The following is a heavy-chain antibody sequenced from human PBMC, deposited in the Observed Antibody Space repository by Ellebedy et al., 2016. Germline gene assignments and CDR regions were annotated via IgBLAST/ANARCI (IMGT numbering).Heavy chain of an antibody. J-gene: IGHJ4*02. CDR1: GYTFTGYY. CDR2: INPNSGGT. D-gene: IGHD2-2*01. V-gene: IGHV1-2*04. Sequence: ASVKVSCKASGYTFTGYYMHWVRQAPGQGLEWMGWINPNSGGTNYAQKFQGWVTMTRDTSISTAYMELSRLRSDDTAVYYCARDSCSSTSCYEFDYWGQGTLVTVSS. CDR3: ARDSCSSTSCYEFDY.